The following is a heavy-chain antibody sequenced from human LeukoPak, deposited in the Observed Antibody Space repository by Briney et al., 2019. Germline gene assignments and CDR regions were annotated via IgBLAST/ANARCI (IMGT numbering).Heavy chain of an antibody. CDR2: ISGSGGST. V-gene: IGHV3-23*01. CDR1: GFTFSSYA. Sequence: PGGSLRLSCAASGFTFSSYAMSWVRQAPGEGLEWVSAISGSGGSTYYADSVKGRFTISRDNSKNTLCLQMNSLRAEDTAVYYCAKGRWSSGWYYFDYWGQGTLVTVSS. CDR3: AKGRWSSGWYYFDY. J-gene: IGHJ4*02. D-gene: IGHD6-19*01.